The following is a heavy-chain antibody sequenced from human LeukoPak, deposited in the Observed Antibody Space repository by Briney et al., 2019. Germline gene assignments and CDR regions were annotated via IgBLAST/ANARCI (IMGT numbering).Heavy chain of an antibody. V-gene: IGHV3-21*01. CDR2: ISSSSSYI. Sequence: GGSLRLPCAASGFTFSSYSMNWVRQAPGKGREWVSYISSSSSYIYYADSVKGRFTISRDNARNSLHLQVNSLRAEDTAVYYCARDRSSGWDDAFDIWGQGTMVTVSS. D-gene: IGHD6-19*01. J-gene: IGHJ3*02. CDR1: GFTFSSYS. CDR3: ARDRSSGWDDAFDI.